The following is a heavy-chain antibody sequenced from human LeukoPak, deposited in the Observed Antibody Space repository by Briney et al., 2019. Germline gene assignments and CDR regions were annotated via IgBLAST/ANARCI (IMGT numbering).Heavy chain of an antibody. V-gene: IGHV4-4*07. CDR1: GGSISSYY. J-gene: IGHJ4*02. D-gene: IGHD3-9*01. Sequence: ETLSLTCTVSGGSISSYYWSWIRQPAGKGLEWIGRIYANGSTNYNPSLKSRVTMSVDTSKSQFSLKLSSVTAADTAVYYCARDGEYYDILTGYLPLFDYWGQGTLVTVSS. CDR3: ARDGEYYDILTGYLPLFDY. CDR2: IYANGST.